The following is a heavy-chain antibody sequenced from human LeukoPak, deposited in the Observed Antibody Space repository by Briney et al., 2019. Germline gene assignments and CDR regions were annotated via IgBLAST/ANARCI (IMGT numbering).Heavy chain of an antibody. CDR2: ISSSSSTI. D-gene: IGHD6-19*01. Sequence: GGSLRLSCAASGFTFSSYSMNWVRQAPGKGLEWVSYISSSSSTIYYADSVKGRFTISRDNAKNSLYLQMNSLSAEDTAVYYCARDRVSSGWDHDYWGQGTLVTVSS. J-gene: IGHJ4*02. CDR1: GFTFSSYS. CDR3: ARDRVSSGWDHDY. V-gene: IGHV3-48*01.